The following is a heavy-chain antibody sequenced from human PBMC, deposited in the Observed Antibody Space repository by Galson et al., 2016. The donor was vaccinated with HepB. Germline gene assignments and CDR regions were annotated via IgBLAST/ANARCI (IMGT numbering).Heavy chain of an antibody. CDR1: GFSLSTSGVC. CDR3: ARVPSHGSGWYDY. J-gene: IGHJ4*02. V-gene: IGHV2-70*01. CDR2: IAWDDDK. Sequence: PALVTPTQTLTLTCTVSGFSLSTSGVCVSWIRQPPGKALEWLAFIAWDDDKYYSTSLKTRLTISKDTSKNQVVLTMTNMDPVDTATYYCARVPSHGSGWYDYWGPGTLVTVSS. D-gene: IGHD6-19*01.